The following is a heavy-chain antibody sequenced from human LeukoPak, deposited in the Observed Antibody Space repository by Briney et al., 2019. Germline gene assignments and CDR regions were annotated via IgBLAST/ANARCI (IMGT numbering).Heavy chain of an antibody. V-gene: IGHV4-34*01. J-gene: IGHJ6*02. CDR1: GESLSEFY. CDR3: ARVRQWLGNDYYYAVDV. Sequence: SETLSLTCAVEGESLSEFYWSFLRQPPGGGLDWIGEINHSGFTTYNPSLGSRTTISIDTSKNQFSLRLNSVTAADTAVYFCARVRQWLGNDYYYAVDVWGQGTTITVSS. D-gene: IGHD6-19*01. CDR2: INHSGFT.